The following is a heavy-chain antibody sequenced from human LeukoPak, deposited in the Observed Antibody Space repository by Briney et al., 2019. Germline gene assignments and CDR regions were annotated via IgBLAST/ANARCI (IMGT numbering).Heavy chain of an antibody. CDR1: GGTFSSYA. CDR3: ARDRREYCSSTSCYNTLDY. V-gene: IGHV1-69*13. Sequence: SVKVSCKASGGTFSSYAISWVRQAPGQGLEWMGGIIPIFGTANYAQKFQGRVTITADESTSTAYMELSSLRSEDTAVYYCARDRREYCSSTSCYNTLDYWAREPWSPSP. J-gene: IGHJ4*02. CDR2: IIPIFGTA. D-gene: IGHD2-2*02.